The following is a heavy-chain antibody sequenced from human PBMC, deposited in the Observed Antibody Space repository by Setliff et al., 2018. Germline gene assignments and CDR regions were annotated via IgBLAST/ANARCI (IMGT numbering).Heavy chain of an antibody. V-gene: IGHV3-15*01. CDR2: IKSKADGGTA. Sequence: GGSLRLSCEASGFTFSDAWMNWVRQAPGKGLEWVGRIKSKADGGTADFAAPVKGRFTISRDNTKNSLYLQMNSLRGEDTAVYHCTRDQDYYGMDVWGQGTTVTVSS. J-gene: IGHJ6*02. CDR1: GFTFSDAW. CDR3: TRDQDYYGMDV.